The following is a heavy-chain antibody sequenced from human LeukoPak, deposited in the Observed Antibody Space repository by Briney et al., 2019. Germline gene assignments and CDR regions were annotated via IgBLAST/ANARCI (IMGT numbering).Heavy chain of an antibody. J-gene: IGHJ5*02. CDR2: INPNSGGT. CDR3: ARGYCSGGSCYSVENWFDP. CDR1: GYTFTGYY. Sequence: ASVKVSCKAAGYTFTGYYMFWVRQAPGQGLEWMGRINPNSGGTNHAQKFQGRVTMTGDTSISTAYMELSRLRSDDTAVYYCARGYCSGGSCYSVENWFDPWGQGTLVTVSS. D-gene: IGHD2-15*01. V-gene: IGHV1-2*06.